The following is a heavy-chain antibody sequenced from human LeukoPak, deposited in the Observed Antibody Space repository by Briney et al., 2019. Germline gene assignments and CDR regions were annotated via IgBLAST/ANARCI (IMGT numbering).Heavy chain of an antibody. CDR1: GFTFTNAW. J-gene: IGHJ3*02. V-gene: IGHV3-15*04. CDR2: IESTAVGRTA. CDR3: TTDFDM. Sequence: GGSRRLSCSASGFTFTNAWMSWVRQAPGKGLEWVGRIESTAVGRTADYAAPVRGRFTISRDDSKNTLYLQMNSLKIEDTGVYYCTTDFDMWGQGTMVTVSS.